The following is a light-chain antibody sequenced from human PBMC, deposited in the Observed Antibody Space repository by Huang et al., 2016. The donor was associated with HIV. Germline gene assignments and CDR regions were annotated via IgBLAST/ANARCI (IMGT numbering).Light chain of an antibody. CDR3: QQYTTYLPT. J-gene: IGKJ2*01. V-gene: IGKV1-5*03. CDR1: LSISSW. Sequence: DIQMTQSPSTLSASVGDRVTITCRASLSISSWLAWYQQKPGKAPKLLIYKASSLESGVPSRFSGSGSGTECTLTISSLQPDDFATDYCQQYTTYLPTFGQGTKLEIK. CDR2: KAS.